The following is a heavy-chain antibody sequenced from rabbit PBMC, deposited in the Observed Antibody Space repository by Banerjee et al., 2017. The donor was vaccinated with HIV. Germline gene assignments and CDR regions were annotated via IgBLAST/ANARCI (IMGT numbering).Heavy chain of an antibody. D-gene: IGHD4-2*01. CDR1: GFSFSSAYD. CDR3: ARDRDWTLDL. Sequence: QSLEESGGDLVKPGASLTLTCTASGFSFSSAYDMCWVRQAPGKGLEWIACIYTGSGSTWYANWAKGRFTISKTSSTTVTLQMTSLTAADMATYFCARDRDWTLDLWGPGTLVTVS. V-gene: IGHV1S40*01. J-gene: IGHJ6*01. CDR2: IYTGSGST.